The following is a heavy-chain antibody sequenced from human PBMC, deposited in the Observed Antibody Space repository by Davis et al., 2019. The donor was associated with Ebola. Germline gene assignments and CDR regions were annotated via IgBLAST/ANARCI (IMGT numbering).Heavy chain of an antibody. D-gene: IGHD3-3*01. Sequence: AASVKVSCKASGYTFTSYYMHWVRQAPGQGLEWMGIINPSGGSTSYAQKFQGRVTMTRDTSTSTVYMELSSLRSDDTAVYYCARDSYTIFGVVIISPFDYWGQGTLVTVSS. CDR3: ARDSYTIFGVVIISPFDY. J-gene: IGHJ4*02. V-gene: IGHV1-46*01. CDR2: INPSGGST. CDR1: GYTFTSYY.